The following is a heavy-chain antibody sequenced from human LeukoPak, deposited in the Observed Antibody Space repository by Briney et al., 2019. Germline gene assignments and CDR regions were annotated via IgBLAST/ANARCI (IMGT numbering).Heavy chain of an antibody. Sequence: APVKVSCKASGYTFTGYYMHWVRQAPGQGLEWMGWINPNSGGTNYAQKFQGRVTMTRDTSISTAYMELSRLRSDDTAVYYCAREGAYYYDSSGYYYSDAFDIWGQGTMVTVSS. CDR3: AREGAYYYDSSGYYYSDAFDI. D-gene: IGHD3-22*01. CDR2: INPNSGGT. V-gene: IGHV1-2*02. J-gene: IGHJ3*02. CDR1: GYTFTGYY.